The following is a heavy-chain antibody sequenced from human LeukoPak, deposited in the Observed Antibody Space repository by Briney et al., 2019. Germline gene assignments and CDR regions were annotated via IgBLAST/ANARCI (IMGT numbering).Heavy chain of an antibody. Sequence: GGSLRLSCAASGFTFSSYGMHWVCQAPGKGLEWVTFIRYDGSKKYYADSVKGRFTISRDNSKNTLYLQMNSLRAEDTAVYYCAKDRGYYFDYWGQGTLVTVSS. J-gene: IGHJ4*02. CDR3: AKDRGYYFDY. CDR1: GFTFSSYG. D-gene: IGHD3-10*01. CDR2: IRYDGSKK. V-gene: IGHV3-30*02.